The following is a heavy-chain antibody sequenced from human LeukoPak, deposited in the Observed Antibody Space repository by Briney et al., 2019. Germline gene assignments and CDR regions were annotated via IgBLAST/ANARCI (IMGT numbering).Heavy chain of an antibody. CDR1: GGSISSSNW. CDR2: IYHSGST. D-gene: IGHD1-1*01. J-gene: IGHJ4*02. V-gene: IGHV4-4*02. Sequence: PSGTLSLTCAVSGGSISSSNWWSWVRQPPGKGLEWIGEIYHSGSTNYNPSLKSRVTISVDKSKNQFSLKLSSVTAADTAVYYCARYVPVRTGTTRASFDYWGLGTLVTVSS. CDR3: ARYVPVRTGTTRASFDY.